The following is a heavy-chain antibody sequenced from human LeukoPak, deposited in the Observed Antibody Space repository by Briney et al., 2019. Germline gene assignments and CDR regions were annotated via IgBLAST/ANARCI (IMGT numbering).Heavy chain of an antibody. CDR2: IDSDGKII. V-gene: IGHV3-74*01. Sequence: PGGSLRLTCAASGVIFSSYCRHWIRQAPGKGLVWVSRIDSDGKIITYADSVKGRFTISRDNAKNTLYLQMGSLRVDDTAVYYCVGGLCDYWGQGTLVTVSS. CDR3: VGGLCDY. CDR1: GVIFSSYC. J-gene: IGHJ4*02. D-gene: IGHD1-26*01.